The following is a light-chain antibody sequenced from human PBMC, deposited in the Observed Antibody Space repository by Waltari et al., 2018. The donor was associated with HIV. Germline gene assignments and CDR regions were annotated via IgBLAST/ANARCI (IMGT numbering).Light chain of an antibody. CDR2: EVS. V-gene: IGLV2-8*01. Sequence: QSALTQPPSASGSPGQSVTISCTGTSSDVGGYNYVSWYQQHPGKAPKPMIYEVSTRPSGVPERFSGSKSGNTASLTVSGLQAEDEADYYCSSYAGSNNLLFGGGTKLTVL. CDR3: SSYAGSNNLL. CDR1: SSDVGGYNY. J-gene: IGLJ2*01.